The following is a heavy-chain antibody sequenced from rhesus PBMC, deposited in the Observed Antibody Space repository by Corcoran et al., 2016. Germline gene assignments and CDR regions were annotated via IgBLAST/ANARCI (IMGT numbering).Heavy chain of an antibody. Sequence: QVQLQESGPGVVKPSETPSLTCAVSGGPLSDSYPWSWIRQSPGKGLEWFGYIYGSSTSTNYNPSLKSRVTISQDTSKNQFSLKLSSVTAADTAVYYCARVGATDYWGQGVLVTVSS. CDR2: IYGSSTST. CDR3: ARVGATDY. D-gene: IGHD1-44*02. J-gene: IGHJ4*01. V-gene: IGHV4S10*01. CDR1: GGPLSDSYP.